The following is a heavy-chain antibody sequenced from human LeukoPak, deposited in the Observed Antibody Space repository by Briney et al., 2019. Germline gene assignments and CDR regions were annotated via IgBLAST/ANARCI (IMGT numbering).Heavy chain of an antibody. D-gene: IGHD2-15*01. V-gene: IGHV3-23*01. J-gene: IGHJ4*02. Sequence: PGGSLRLSCEASGFTFSSYAMSWDRQAQGQGLEWVSGVSGSGGGTSYTDSVKGRFTISRDNSKNTLFLQMNSLRVEDTAVYYCANLRGRGAYGGSGASCYSYWGQGTLVTVSP. CDR2: VSGSGGGT. CDR1: GFTFSSYA. CDR3: ANLRGRGAYGGSGASCYSY.